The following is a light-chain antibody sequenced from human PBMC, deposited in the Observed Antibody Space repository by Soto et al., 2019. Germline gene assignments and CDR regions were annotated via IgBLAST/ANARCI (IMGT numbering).Light chain of an antibody. V-gene: IGKV1-5*03. J-gene: IGKJ1*01. Sequence: DIQMTQSPSTLSGSVGDRVTITCRASQTISSWLALYQQKPGKAPKLLIYKASTLKSGVPSRFSGSGSGTVFTLTISRLQPDDFATYYCQHYNSYSEAFGQGTKVELK. CDR1: QTISSW. CDR2: KAS. CDR3: QHYNSYSEA.